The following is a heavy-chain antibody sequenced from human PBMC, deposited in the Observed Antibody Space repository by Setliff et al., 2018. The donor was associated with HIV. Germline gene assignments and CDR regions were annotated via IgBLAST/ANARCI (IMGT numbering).Heavy chain of an antibody. J-gene: IGHJ4*02. CDR1: GGSFSSGSYY. Sequence: SDTLSLTCTVSGGSFSSGSYYWSWIRQPAGKGLEWIGRIGTTGTTKNPSLKSRVTMSVDTSQNQFSLRLNSVTAADTAVYYCATDRGNFGWVRGKYFEYWGRGALVIVSS. D-gene: IGHD3-10*01. CDR3: ATDRGNFGWVRGKYFEY. CDR2: IGTTGTT. V-gene: IGHV4-61*02.